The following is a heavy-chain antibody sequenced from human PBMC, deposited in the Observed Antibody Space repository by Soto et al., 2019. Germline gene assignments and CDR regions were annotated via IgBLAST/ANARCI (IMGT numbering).Heavy chain of an antibody. CDR3: AHAGDYDLLTFDH. Sequence: QITLKESGPTLVRPAQTLTLTCAFSGFSLTTYDMGVAWIRQPPGKALEWLALIYWDDDKRYSPSLKDRLAISKDTSRNQVVLTITNMDPGDTATCFCAHAGDYDLLTFDHWGPGTLVTVSS. V-gene: IGHV2-5*02. D-gene: IGHD4-17*01. CDR2: IYWDDDK. J-gene: IGHJ4*02. CDR1: GFSLTTYDMG.